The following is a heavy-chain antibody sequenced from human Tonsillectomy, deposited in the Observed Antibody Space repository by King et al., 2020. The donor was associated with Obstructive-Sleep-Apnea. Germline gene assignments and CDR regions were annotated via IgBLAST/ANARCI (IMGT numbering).Heavy chain of an antibody. CDR1: GHSISSGYY. D-gene: IGHD6-25*01. J-gene: IGHJ5*02. V-gene: IGHV4-38-2*02. CDR2: IYHSESP. CDR3: ARSRLGSGYSSAWFDA. Sequence: QLQESGPGVVKPSETLSLTCSVSGHSISSGYYWGWMRHSPGKGLEGIGTIYHSESPYYNPSLKSRVAISVDTSRNQFSLKLTSVTAADTAVYYCARSRLGSGYSSAWFDAWGQGTLVTVSS.